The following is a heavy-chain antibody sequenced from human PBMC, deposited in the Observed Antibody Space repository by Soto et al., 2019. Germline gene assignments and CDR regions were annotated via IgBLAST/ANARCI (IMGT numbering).Heavy chain of an antibody. D-gene: IGHD3-22*01. CDR3: ARDWITMIVTLDY. CDR2: ISYDGSNK. Sequence: GGSLRLSCAASGFTFSSYAMHWVRQAPGKGLEWVAVISYDGSNKYYADSVKGRFTIPRDNSKNTLYLQMNSLRAEDTAVYYCARDWITMIVTLDYWGQGTLVIVSS. CDR1: GFTFSSYA. V-gene: IGHV3-30-3*01. J-gene: IGHJ4*02.